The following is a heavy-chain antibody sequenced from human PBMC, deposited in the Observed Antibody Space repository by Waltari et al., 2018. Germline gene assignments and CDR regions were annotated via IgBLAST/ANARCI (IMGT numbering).Heavy chain of an antibody. CDR1: GYTFTSYA. Sequence: QVQLVQSGAEVKKPGASVKVSCKASGYTFTSYAMHWVRQAPGQRLEWMGWINAGNGNTKYSQKFQGRVTITRDTSASTAYMELSSLRSEDTAVYYCARDGGSGIEIDWFDPWGQGTLVTVSS. CDR2: INAGNGNT. V-gene: IGHV1-3*01. CDR3: ARDGGSGIEIDWFDP. J-gene: IGHJ5*02. D-gene: IGHD3-10*01.